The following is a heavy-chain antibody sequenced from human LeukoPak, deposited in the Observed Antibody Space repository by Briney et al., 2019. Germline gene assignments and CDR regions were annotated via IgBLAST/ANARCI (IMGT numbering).Heavy chain of an antibody. CDR2: IYHSGST. J-gene: IGHJ6*03. CDR3: ARKGGSRSPYYYYYMEV. V-gene: IGHV4-38-2*01. Sequence: SETLSLTCAVSGYSISSGYYWGWIRQPPGKGLEWIGCIYHSGSTHYNPSLKSRLTISVDTSKNLFSLKLSSVTAADTPGYNCARKGGSRSPYYYYYMEVWGKGTTATVSS. CDR1: GYSISSGYY. D-gene: IGHD6-13*01.